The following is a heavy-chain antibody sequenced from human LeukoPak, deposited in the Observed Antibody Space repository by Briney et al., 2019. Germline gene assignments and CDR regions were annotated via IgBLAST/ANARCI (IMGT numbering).Heavy chain of an antibody. Sequence: GGPLSLPCPASGFSFSSYWVHWVRHAPGKGLVWVSRINSDGSTTSFADSVKGRFTSSSDNAKNTVYLQMNSLRAEDTAVYYCVRGYCSSTSCPTLYYYWGQGTLVTVSS. V-gene: IGHV3-74*01. CDR1: GFSFSSYW. CDR3: VRGYCSSTSCPTLYYY. CDR2: INSDGSTT. D-gene: IGHD2-2*01. J-gene: IGHJ4*02.